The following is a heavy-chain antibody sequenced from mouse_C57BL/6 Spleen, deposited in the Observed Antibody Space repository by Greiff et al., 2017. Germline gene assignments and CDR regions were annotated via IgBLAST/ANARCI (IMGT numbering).Heavy chain of an antibody. CDR3: TRSRITSALDY. CDR1: GFNIKDDY. Sequence: VQLQQSGAELVRPGASVKLSCTASGFNIKDDYMHWVKQRPEQGLEWIGWFDTENGDPEYASKFQGKATITADTSSNTAYLQLSSLTAEDTAVYDSTRSRITSALDYGGQGTTLTGAS. V-gene: IGHV14-4*01. J-gene: IGHJ2*01. D-gene: IGHD1-2*01. CDR2: FDTENGDP.